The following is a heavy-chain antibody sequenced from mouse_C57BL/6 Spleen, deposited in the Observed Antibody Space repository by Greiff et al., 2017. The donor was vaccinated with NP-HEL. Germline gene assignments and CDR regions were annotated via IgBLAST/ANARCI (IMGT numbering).Heavy chain of an antibody. CDR1: GYTFTDYN. CDR2: INPNNGGT. CDR3: ARAGFYYYGSSPWYFDV. Sequence: VQLQQSGPELVKPGASVKMSCKASGYTFTDYNMHWVKQSHGKSLEWIGYINPNNGGTSYNQKFKGKATLTVNKSSSTAYMELRSLTSEDSAVYYCARAGFYYYGSSPWYFDVWGTGTTVTVSS. J-gene: IGHJ1*03. V-gene: IGHV1-22*01. D-gene: IGHD1-1*01.